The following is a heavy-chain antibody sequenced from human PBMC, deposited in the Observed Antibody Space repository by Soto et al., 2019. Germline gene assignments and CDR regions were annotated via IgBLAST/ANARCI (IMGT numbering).Heavy chain of an antibody. Sequence: PSETLSLTCTVSGGSISSYYWSWIRQPPGKGLEWIGYIYYSGSTNYNPSLKSRATISVDTSKNQFSLKLSSVTAADTAVYYCARTHYGDSNWFDPWGQGTLVTVSS. J-gene: IGHJ5*02. CDR3: ARTHYGDSNWFDP. CDR2: IYYSGST. D-gene: IGHD4-17*01. V-gene: IGHV4-59*08. CDR1: GGSISSYY.